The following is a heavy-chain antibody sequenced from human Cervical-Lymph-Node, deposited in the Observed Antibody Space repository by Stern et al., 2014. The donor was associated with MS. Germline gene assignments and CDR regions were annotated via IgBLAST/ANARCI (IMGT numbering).Heavy chain of an antibody. Sequence: VQLKESGPGLLRPSETLSLTCNVSGASITSHFWSWIRQPPGKGLEWIGYIYYRGTTNYNASLKGRGAISINTSKTQFSLRLSSVTAADTAVYYCARATDLWGQGILVTVSS. CDR3: ARATDL. CDR1: GASITSHF. CDR2: IYYRGTT. V-gene: IGHV4-59*11. J-gene: IGHJ5*02.